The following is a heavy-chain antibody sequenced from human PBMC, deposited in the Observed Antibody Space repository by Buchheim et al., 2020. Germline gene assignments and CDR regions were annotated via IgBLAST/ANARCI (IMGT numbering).Heavy chain of an antibody. D-gene: IGHD2-21*02. J-gene: IGHJ5*02. CDR3: AKDGCGGDCYSSGLDP. CDR1: GFTFSSYA. V-gene: IGHV3-23*01. Sequence: EVQLLESGGGLVQPGGSLRLSCAASGFTFSSYAMSWVRQAPGKGLEWVSAISGSGGSTYYADSVKGRFTISRANSKNTLDLQMNSLRAEDTAVYYCAKDGCGGDCYSSGLDPWGQGTL. CDR2: ISGSGGST.